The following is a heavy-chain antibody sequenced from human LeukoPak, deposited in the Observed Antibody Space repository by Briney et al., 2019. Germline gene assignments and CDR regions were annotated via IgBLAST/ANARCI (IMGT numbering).Heavy chain of an antibody. V-gene: IGHV4-59*01. D-gene: IGHD2-2*01. J-gene: IGHJ3*02. CDR1: GGSISSYY. CDR2: IYYSGST. Sequence: SETLSLTCTVSGGSISSYYWSWIRQPPGKGLEWIGYIYYSGSTNYNPSLKSRVTISADTSKNQFSLELSSVTAADTAVYYCARAKDIVVVPAHFDIWGQGTMVTVSS. CDR3: ARAKDIVVVPAHFDI.